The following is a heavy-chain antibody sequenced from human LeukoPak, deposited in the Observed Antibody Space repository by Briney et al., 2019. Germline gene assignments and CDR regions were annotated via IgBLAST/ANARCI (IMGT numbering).Heavy chain of an antibody. Sequence: PGGSLRLSCAASRFTFSSYAMSWVRQAPGKGLEWVSVISASGNSAFYADSVKGRFTISRDNSKSTLYLQMNSLRAEDTAVYYCAKLVAETTLDWGQGTLVTVSS. J-gene: IGHJ4*02. CDR2: ISASGNSA. V-gene: IGHV3-23*01. CDR3: AKLVAETTLD. CDR1: RFTFSSYA. D-gene: IGHD1-7*01.